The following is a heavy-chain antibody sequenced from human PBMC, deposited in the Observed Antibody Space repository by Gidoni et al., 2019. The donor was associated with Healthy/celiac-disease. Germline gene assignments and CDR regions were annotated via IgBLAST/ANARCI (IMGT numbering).Heavy chain of an antibody. Sequence: EVQLVESGGGLVQPGGSLRLSCAASVFTFSSYWMHWVRQAPGKGLVWVSRINSDGSSTSYADSVKGRFTISRDNAKNTLYLQMNSLRAEDTAVYYCARDRGDTVTTDYYFDYWGQGTLVTVSS. V-gene: IGHV3-74*01. J-gene: IGHJ4*02. CDR3: ARDRGDTVTTDYYFDY. CDR1: VFTFSSYW. D-gene: IGHD4-17*01. CDR2: INSDGSST.